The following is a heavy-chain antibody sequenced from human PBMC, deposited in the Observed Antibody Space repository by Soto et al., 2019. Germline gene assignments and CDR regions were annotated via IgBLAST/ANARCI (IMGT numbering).Heavy chain of an antibody. CDR3: AKALPLAVADPYFDY. Sequence: GGSLRLSCAASGFTFSSYVMNWVRQAPGEGLEWVSGISGSGGSTYYADSVKGRFTISRDNSKNTLYLQKNSLRAEDTAIYYCAKALPLAVADPYFDYWGLGTLVTVSS. CDR2: ISGSGGST. V-gene: IGHV3-23*01. J-gene: IGHJ4*02. CDR1: GFTFSSYV. D-gene: IGHD6-19*01.